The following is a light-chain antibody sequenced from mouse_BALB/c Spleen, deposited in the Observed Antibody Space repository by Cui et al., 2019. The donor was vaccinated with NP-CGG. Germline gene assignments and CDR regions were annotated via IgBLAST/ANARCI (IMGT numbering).Light chain of an antibody. Sequence: QSVVTQESALTTSPGETVTLTCRSSTGVVTTSNYANWVQEKPDHLFTGLIGGTNNRVPGVPARFSGSRIGDKAALTITGAQTEDEAIYFCALWYSNHWVFGGGTKLTVL. CDR2: GTN. CDR1: TGVVTTSNY. CDR3: ALWYSNHWV. V-gene: IGLV1*01. J-gene: IGLJ1*01.